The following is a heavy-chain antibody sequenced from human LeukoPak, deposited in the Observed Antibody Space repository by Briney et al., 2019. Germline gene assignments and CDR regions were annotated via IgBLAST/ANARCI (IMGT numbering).Heavy chain of an antibody. CDR2: ISYDGSNK. V-gene: IGHV3-30-3*01. CDR3: ARLDY. CDR1: RFTFSSYA. Sequence: PGRSLRLSCAASRFTFSSYAMHWVRQAPGKGLEGVAVISYDGSNKYYADSVKGRFTISRDNSKNKLYLQMNSLRAEDTAVYYCARLDYWGQGTLVTVSS. J-gene: IGHJ4*02.